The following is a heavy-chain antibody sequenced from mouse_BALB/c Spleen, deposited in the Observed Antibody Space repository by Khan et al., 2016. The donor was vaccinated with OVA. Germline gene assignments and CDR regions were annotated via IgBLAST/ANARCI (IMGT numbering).Heavy chain of an antibody. D-gene: IGHD2-2*01. CDR2: INPSDGRT. Sequence: QVQLQQPGAELVKPGASVKLSCKASGFTFTSYWMHWMKQRPGQGLDWIGYINPSDGRTHFNEKFRSKDTLTVENSSSTAYMQLTSLTSEDSAVYYCARGGYGSLAYWGQGTLVTVSA. J-gene: IGHJ3*01. V-gene: IGHV1S81*02. CDR3: ARGGYGSLAY. CDR1: GFTFTSYW.